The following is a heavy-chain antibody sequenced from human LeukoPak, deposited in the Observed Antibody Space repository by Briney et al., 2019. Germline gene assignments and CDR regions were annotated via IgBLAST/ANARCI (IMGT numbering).Heavy chain of an antibody. CDR1: GFTFSDHY. D-gene: IGHD6-19*01. CDR2: TRNKANSYTT. J-gene: IGHJ4*02. Sequence: GGSLRLSCAASGFTFSDHYMDWVRQAPGKGLEWVGRTRNKANSYTTEYAASVKGRFTISRDDSKNSLYLQMNSLKTEDTAVYYCARGDSSGWYFGFDYWGQGTLVTVSS. V-gene: IGHV3-72*01. CDR3: ARGDSSGWYFGFDY.